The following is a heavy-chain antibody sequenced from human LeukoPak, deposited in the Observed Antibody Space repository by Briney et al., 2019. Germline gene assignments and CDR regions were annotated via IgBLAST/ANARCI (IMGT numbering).Heavy chain of an antibody. CDR2: IDPSDSYT. CDR1: GYSFTSYW. D-gene: IGHD5-18*01. J-gene: IGHJ4*02. CDR3: ARQFRAYNRIDY. Sequence: GESLKISCKGSGYSFTSYWISWVRQMPGKGLEWMGRIDPSDSYTNYSPSFQGHVTISADKSISTAYLQWSSLKASDTAMYYCARQFRAYNRIDYWGQGTLVTASS. V-gene: IGHV5-10-1*01.